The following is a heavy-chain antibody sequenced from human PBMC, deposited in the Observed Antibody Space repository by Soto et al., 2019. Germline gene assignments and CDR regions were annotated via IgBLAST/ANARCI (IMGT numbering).Heavy chain of an antibody. CDR2: IKQDGSEK. J-gene: IGHJ6*02. V-gene: IGHV3-7*01. Sequence: GGSVRLSCAASGFTFSSDWMSWVRQAPGKGLEWVANIKQDGSEKYYVDSVKGRFTISRDNAKNSLYLQMNSLRAEDTAVYYCARDRYSYYDFWSGSLPYYYYGMDVWGQGTTVTVSS. CDR1: GFTFSSDW. D-gene: IGHD3-3*01. CDR3: ARDRYSYYDFWSGSLPYYYYGMDV.